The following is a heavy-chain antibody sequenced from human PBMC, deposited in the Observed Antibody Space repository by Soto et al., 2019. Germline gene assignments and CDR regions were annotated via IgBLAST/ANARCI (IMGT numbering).Heavy chain of an antibody. Sequence: ASVKVSCKASGYTFTKYGFCWVRQAPGQGLEWMGWISAKTGNTNYAQKYQGRVTLTTDTSTSTAHMELRSLRSDDTAVYYCARDLYYDNSGSFLRTFDSWGQGTLVPVSS. J-gene: IGHJ4*02. CDR3: ARDLYYDNSGSFLRTFDS. V-gene: IGHV1-18*01. CDR1: GYTFTKYG. CDR2: ISAKTGNT. D-gene: IGHD3-22*01.